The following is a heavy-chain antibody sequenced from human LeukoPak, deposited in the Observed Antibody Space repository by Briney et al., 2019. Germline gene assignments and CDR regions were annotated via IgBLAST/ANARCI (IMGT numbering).Heavy chain of an antibody. CDR1: GGTFSSYA. D-gene: IGHD4-17*01. Sequence: SVKVSCKGSGGTFSSYAISWVRQAPGQGLEWMGGIIPIFGTANYAQKFQGRVTITADKSTSTAYMELSSLRSEDTAVYYCASPALYGDYARYDAFDIWGQRTMVTVSS. CDR3: ASPALYGDYARYDAFDI. J-gene: IGHJ3*02. V-gene: IGHV1-69*06. CDR2: IIPIFGTA.